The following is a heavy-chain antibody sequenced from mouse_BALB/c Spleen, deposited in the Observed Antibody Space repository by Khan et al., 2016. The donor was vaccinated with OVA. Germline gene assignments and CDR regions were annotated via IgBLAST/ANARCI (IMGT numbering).Heavy chain of an antibody. Sequence: VQLQQSGAELVRPGVSVKISCKGSGYTFTDFTMHWVKQSHAKSLEWIGVISTYYGDVTYNQKFKGKATMTVDKSSSTAYMELARLTSEDSAIYYWTCGGGRNRFAYGGQGTLVTVSA. CDR3: TCGGGRNRFAY. J-gene: IGHJ3*01. V-gene: IGHV1S137*01. CDR2: ISTYYGDV. CDR1: GYTFTDFT.